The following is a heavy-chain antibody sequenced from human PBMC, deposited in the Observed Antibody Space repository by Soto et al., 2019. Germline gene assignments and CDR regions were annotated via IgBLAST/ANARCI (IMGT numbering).Heavy chain of an antibody. CDR3: ARSYYYDSSRYNPGHLFDN. D-gene: IGHD3-22*01. J-gene: IGHJ4*02. Sequence: SETLCLTCTVSGGSMINSYYYGSWVRQTPGKGLEWIGHVFHNGRTYYTPSLKGRVGILVDTSRNQFSLNLNSMTVADTAVYYCARSYYYDSSRYNPGHLFDNWGQGTQVTVS. CDR2: VFHNGRT. V-gene: IGHV4-30-4*01. CDR1: GGSMINSYYY.